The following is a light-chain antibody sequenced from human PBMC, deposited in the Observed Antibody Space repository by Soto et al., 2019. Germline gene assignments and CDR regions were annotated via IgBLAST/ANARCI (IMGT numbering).Light chain of an antibody. CDR3: QQYTTYPIT. Sequence: DIQLTQSPSFLSASVGDRVTIACRASQDTTTYLAWYQQKPARAPKLLISTATTWESGVPSRFSGSGSGTEVTLTISSLQPEDFATYYGQQYTTYPITFGQGTRLDIK. V-gene: IGKV1-9*01. J-gene: IGKJ5*01. CDR2: TAT. CDR1: QDTTTY.